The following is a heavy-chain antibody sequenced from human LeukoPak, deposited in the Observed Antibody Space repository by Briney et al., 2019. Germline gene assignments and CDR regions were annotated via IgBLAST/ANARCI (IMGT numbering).Heavy chain of an antibody. D-gene: IGHD5-24*01. CDR3: ARGERWLLPPTDY. CDR2: ISSSGSTK. V-gene: IGHV3-48*03. Sequence: GGSLRLSCVASGFTFSSYEMNWVRQAPGKGLEWVSYISSSGSTKYYADSVKGRFTISRDNARNSLYLQMNSLRADDTAVYYCARGERWLLPPTDYWGQGTLVTVSS. CDR1: GFTFSSYE. J-gene: IGHJ4*02.